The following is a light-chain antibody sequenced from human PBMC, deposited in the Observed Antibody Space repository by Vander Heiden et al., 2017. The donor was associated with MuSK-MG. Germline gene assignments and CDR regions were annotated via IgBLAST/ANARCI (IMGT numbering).Light chain of an antibody. J-gene: IGLJ2*01. CDR1: TSNLGSNT. CDR2: SNY. V-gene: IGLV1-44*01. CDR3: ATGDGSMNGRVV. Sequence: QSVLTQPPPASGTPGPRVTISCYGSTSNLGSNTVSWYQQVPGAAPKLLIYSNYLRPSGVADRFASNKSGTSASLTTRGLQSEEEADYCCATGDGSMNGRVVFGGGTKLTVL.